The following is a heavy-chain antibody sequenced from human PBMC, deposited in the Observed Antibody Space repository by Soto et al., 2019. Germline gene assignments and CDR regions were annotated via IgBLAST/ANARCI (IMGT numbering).Heavy chain of an antibody. CDR3: ARVRRDGYNTYYYYGMDV. CDR1: GGSFSGYY. V-gene: IGHV4-34*01. CDR2: INHSGST. Sequence: PSETLSLTCAVYGGSFSGYYWTWIRQPPGTGLEWIGEINHSGSTNYNPSLKSRVTISVDTSKNQFSLKLSSVTAADTAVYYCARVRRDGYNTYYYYGMDVWGQGTTVTVSS. J-gene: IGHJ6*02. D-gene: IGHD5-12*01.